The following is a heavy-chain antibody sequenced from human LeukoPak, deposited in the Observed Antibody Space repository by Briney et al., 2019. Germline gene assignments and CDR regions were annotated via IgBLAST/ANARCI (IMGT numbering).Heavy chain of an antibody. CDR1: GYTFTSYG. D-gene: IGHD5-18*01. J-gene: IGHJ5*02. Sequence: ASVKVSCKASGYTFTSYGISWVRQAPGQGLEWMGWISAYNGNTNYAQKLQGRVTMTTDTSTSTAYMELRSLRSDDTAVYYCARDLTWIQLWAFDPWGQGTLVTVSS. V-gene: IGHV1-18*01. CDR3: ARDLTWIQLWAFDP. CDR2: ISAYNGNT.